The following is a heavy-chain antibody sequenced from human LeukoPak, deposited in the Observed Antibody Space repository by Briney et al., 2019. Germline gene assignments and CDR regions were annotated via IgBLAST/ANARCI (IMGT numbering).Heavy chain of an antibody. Sequence: GGSLRLSCSASGFTFNNYALTWVRQTPGKGLECVSAISGDGVSPYYADSVRGRFTISRDNSKNTLYLQMNSLRVEDTAVYYCAKAGHYGSGSYYSDYWGRGTLVTVSP. J-gene: IGHJ4*02. CDR2: ISGDGVSP. CDR3: AKAGHYGSGSYYSDY. CDR1: GFTFNNYA. D-gene: IGHD3-10*01. V-gene: IGHV3-23*01.